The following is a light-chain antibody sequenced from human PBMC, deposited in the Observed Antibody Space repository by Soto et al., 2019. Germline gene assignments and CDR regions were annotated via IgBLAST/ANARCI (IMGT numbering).Light chain of an antibody. CDR1: QTISGW. V-gene: IGKV1-5*03. CDR3: QHYDSYSEA. CDR2: KAS. Sequence: DIQMTQSPSTLSGSVGDRVTITCRASQTISGWLAWYQQKPGKAPKLLIYKASTLKSGVPSRFSGSGSGTEFTLTISSLQPDDFATYYCQHYDSYSEAFGQGTKVDIX. J-gene: IGKJ1*01.